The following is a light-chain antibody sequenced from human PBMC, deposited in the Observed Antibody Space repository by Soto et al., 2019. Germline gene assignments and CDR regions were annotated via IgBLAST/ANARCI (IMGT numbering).Light chain of an antibody. V-gene: IGKV2-24*01. CDR2: KIS. J-gene: IGKJ1*01. CDR1: ESLVHSDGNTY. CDR3: MQATQFSWS. Sequence: DIVMTQSPLSSPVTLGQPASISCRSSESLVHSDGNTYLSWLHQRPGQPPRLLIYKISKRLPGFPEIISVSGAVTEFTLKISRVEAEDVGIYDCMQATQFSWSFGQGTKVE.